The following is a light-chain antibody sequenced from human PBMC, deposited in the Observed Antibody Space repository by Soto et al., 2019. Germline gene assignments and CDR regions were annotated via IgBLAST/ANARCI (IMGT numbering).Light chain of an antibody. Sequence: SYELTQPPSVSVAPGQTARMTCGGDNIGSKSVHWYQQKTGQAPVLVVYDDSDRPSGIPERFSGSNSGNTATLTITRVEAGDEADYFCQVWDSSTDPRVFGGGTKVTVL. CDR2: DDS. V-gene: IGLV3-21*02. J-gene: IGLJ3*02. CDR1: NIGSKS. CDR3: QVWDSSTDPRV.